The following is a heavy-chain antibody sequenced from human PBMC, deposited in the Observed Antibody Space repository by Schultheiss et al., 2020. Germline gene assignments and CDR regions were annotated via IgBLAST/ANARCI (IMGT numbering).Heavy chain of an antibody. CDR1: GYSFTSYW. D-gene: IGHD6-13*01. Sequence: GGSLRLSCKGSGYSFTSYWIGWVRQMPGKGLEWMGIIYPGDSDTRYSPSFQGQVTISADKSISTAYLQWSSLKASDTATYYCARQIAYSNTYYFNYWGQGTLVTVSS. V-gene: IGHV5-51*01. CDR3: ARQIAYSNTYYFNY. CDR2: IYPGDSDT. J-gene: IGHJ4*02.